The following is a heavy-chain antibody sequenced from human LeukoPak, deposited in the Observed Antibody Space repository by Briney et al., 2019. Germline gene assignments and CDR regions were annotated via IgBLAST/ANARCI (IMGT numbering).Heavy chain of an antibody. D-gene: IGHD6-13*01. Sequence: GGSLRLSCAASGFTFSSYWMSWVRQAPGKGLEWVSSISSSSSYIYYADSVKGRFTISRDNAKNSLYLQMNSLRAEDTAVYYCARDRDSSSWYVEGFDPWGQGTLVTVSS. CDR3: ARDRDSSSWYVEGFDP. V-gene: IGHV3-21*01. CDR1: GFTFSSYW. J-gene: IGHJ5*02. CDR2: ISSSSSYI.